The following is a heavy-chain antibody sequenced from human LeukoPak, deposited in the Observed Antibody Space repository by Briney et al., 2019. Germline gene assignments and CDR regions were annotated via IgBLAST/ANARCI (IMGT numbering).Heavy chain of an antibody. J-gene: IGHJ6*03. CDR3: AGSKEGYSSSWYYPDIGYYYYYYMDV. CDR1: GFTFDDYA. V-gene: IGHV3-9*01. D-gene: IGHD6-13*01. Sequence: QPGRSLRLSCAASGFTFDDYAMHWVRQAPGKGLEWVSGISWNGGSTGYADSVKGRFTISRDNAKNSLYLQMNSLRAEDTALYYCAGSKEGYSSSWYYPDIGYYYYYYMDVWGKGTTVTVSS. CDR2: ISWNGGST.